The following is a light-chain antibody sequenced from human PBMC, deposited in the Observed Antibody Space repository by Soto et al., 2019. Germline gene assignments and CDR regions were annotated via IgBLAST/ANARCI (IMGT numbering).Light chain of an antibody. CDR1: SSDVGGYNY. CDR2: DVN. J-gene: IGLJ2*01. V-gene: IGLV2-14*03. CDR3: PAYATPSPVV. Sequence: QSALTQPASVSGSPGQSITISCTGTSSDVGGYNYVSWYQQHPGKAPKLMLYDVNNRPSGVSDRFSGSKSGNTASLTISGLQAEDEADYYCPAYATPSPVVFGGGTKLTLL.